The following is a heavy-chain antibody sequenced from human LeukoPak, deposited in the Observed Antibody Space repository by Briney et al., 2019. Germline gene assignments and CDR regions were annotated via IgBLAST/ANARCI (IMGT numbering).Heavy chain of an antibody. CDR3: AKDPGGNSEYFDY. V-gene: IGHV3-30*18. CDR1: GFTFSSYG. J-gene: IGHJ4*02. Sequence: PGGSLRLSCADSGFTFSSYGMHWVRQAPGKGLEWVAVISYDGSNKYYADSVKGRFTISRDNSKNTLYLQMNSLRAEDTAVYYCAKDPGGNSEYFDYWGQGTLVTVSS. D-gene: IGHD4-23*01. CDR2: ISYDGSNK.